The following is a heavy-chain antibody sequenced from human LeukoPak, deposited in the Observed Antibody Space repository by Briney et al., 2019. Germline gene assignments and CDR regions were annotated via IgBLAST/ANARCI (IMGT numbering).Heavy chain of an antibody. Sequence: PSETLFLTCTVSGDSLTSGSYYWSWIRQPPGRGLEWIGYVYYSGSTNYNPSLKSRVTMSVDTSKNQFSLMLISVTAADTAVYYCARGYSSSWYPSAFDIWGQGTMVTVSS. D-gene: IGHD6-13*01. CDR2: VYYSGST. CDR3: ARGYSSSWYPSAFDI. CDR1: GDSLTSGSYY. V-gene: IGHV4-61*01. J-gene: IGHJ3*02.